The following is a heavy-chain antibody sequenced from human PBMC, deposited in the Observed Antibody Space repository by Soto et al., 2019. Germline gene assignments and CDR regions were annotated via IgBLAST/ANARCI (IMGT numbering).Heavy chain of an antibody. Sequence: LCGGSISSGGYYWSWIRQHPGKGLEWIGYIYYSGSTYYNPSLKSRVTISVDTSKNQFSLKLSSVTAADTAVYYCASSHNYYDSSGYINWFDPWGQGTLVTVSS. J-gene: IGHJ5*02. CDR3: ASSHNYYDSSGYINWFDP. V-gene: IGHV4-31*02. D-gene: IGHD3-22*01. CDR1: GGSISSGGYY. CDR2: IYYSGST.